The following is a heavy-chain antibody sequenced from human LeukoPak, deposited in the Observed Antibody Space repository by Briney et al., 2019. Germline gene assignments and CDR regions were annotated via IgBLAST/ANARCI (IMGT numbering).Heavy chain of an antibody. CDR1: GFTFSNYG. V-gene: IGHV3-23*01. J-gene: IGHJ4*02. CDR2: IRGNGDTT. CDR3: AKANVYYSD. D-gene: IGHD3-22*01. Sequence: HPGGSLRLSCAASGFTFSNYGMNWVRQAPGKGLEWVAGIRGNGDTTYYADSVKGRFTISRDNSKNTLSLQLSSLRAEDTAVYYCAKANVYYSDWGQGTLVTVSS.